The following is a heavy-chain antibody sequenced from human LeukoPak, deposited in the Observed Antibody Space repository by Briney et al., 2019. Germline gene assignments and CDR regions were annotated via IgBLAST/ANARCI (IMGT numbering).Heavy chain of an antibody. V-gene: IGHV3-74*01. J-gene: IGHJ4*02. Sequence: QPGGSLRLSCAASGFTFSSYWMHWVRQAPGKGLVWVSRINSDGSSTSYADSVKGRFTISRDNAKNTLYLQMNSLRAEDTAVYYCASRQVGASLALWFGGQRGGGQGTLVTVSS. D-gene: IGHD3-10*01. CDR1: GFTFSSYW. CDR3: ASRQVGASLALWFGGQRG. CDR2: INSDGSST.